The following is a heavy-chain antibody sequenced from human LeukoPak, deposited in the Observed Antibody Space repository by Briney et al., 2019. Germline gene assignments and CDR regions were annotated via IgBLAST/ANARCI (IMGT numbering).Heavy chain of an antibody. D-gene: IGHD5-18*01. V-gene: IGHV1-18*01. J-gene: IGHJ4*02. CDR3: ARVDTAMDPFDY. CDR2: ISAYNGNT. CDR1: GYTFTSYG. Sequence: ASVKVSCKASGYTFTSYGISWVRQAPGQGLEWMGWISAYNGNTNHAQKLQGRVTMTTDTSTSTAYMELRSLRSDDTAVYYCARVDTAMDPFDYWGQGTLVTVSS.